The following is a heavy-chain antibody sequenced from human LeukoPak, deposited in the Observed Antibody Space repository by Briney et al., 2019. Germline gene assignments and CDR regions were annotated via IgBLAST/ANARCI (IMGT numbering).Heavy chain of an antibody. CDR3: ARDWRLAAAGIDY. CDR1: GFTFSSYG. CDR2: IWYDGSNK. V-gene: IGHV3-33*01. J-gene: IGHJ4*02. D-gene: IGHD6-13*01. Sequence: GGSLRLSCAASGFTFSSYGMHWVRQAPGKGLEWVAVIWYDGSNKYCTDSVKGRFTISRDNSKNTLYLQMNSLRAEDTAVYYCARDWRLAAAGIDYWGQGTLVTVSS.